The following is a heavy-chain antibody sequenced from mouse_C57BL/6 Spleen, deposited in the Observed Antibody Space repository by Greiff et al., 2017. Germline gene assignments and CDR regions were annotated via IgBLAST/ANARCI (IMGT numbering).Heavy chain of an antibody. D-gene: IGHD1-1*01. CDR1: GYTFTSYW. Sequence: QVQLKQPGAELVMPGASVKLSCKASGYTFTSYWLHWVKQRPGQGLEWIGEIDPSDSYTNYNQKFKGKSTLTVDKSSSTAYMQRSSLTSEDSAVYYCARWATTVVADYWGQGTTLTVSS. CDR2: IDPSDSYT. J-gene: IGHJ2*01. V-gene: IGHV1-69*01. CDR3: ARWATTVVADY.